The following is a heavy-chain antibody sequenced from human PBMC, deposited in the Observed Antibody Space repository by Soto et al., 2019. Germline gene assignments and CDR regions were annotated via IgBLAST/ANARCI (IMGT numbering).Heavy chain of an antibody. D-gene: IGHD3-10*01. CDR3: AKNYGGPTPYYYYGMDV. CDR1: GVTFSSYG. V-gene: IGHV3-30*18. Sequence: GGFLRLSCAASGVTFSSYGMHWVRQAPGKGLEWVAVISYDGSNKYYADSVKGRFTISRDNSKNTLYLQMNSLRAEDTAVYYCAKNYGGPTPYYYYGMDVWGQGTTVTVSS. CDR2: ISYDGSNK. J-gene: IGHJ6*02.